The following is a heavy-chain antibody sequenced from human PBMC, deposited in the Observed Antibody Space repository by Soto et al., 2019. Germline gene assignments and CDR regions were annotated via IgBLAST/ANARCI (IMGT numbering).Heavy chain of an antibody. D-gene: IGHD3-16*01. CDR3: ARMATFGSLNWFDP. CDR2: MNPGSGDT. Sequence: ASVKVSCKASGYSFTNNDVRWVRQATGQGLELMGWMNPGSGDTGYAQKFQGRVTMTRDISIATAYMELSSLRSDDAAIYYCARMATFGSLNWFDPWGQGTLVTVYS. CDR1: GYSFTNND. V-gene: IGHV1-8*01. J-gene: IGHJ5*02.